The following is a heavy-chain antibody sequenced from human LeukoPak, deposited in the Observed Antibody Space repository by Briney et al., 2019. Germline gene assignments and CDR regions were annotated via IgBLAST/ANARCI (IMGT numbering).Heavy chain of an antibody. CDR1: GGSISSSSYY. V-gene: IGHV4-39*02. J-gene: IGHJ6*02. CDR3: AKDLEEVAGMDV. D-gene: IGHD2-15*01. Sequence: SETLSLTCTVSGGSISSSSYYWGWIRQPPGKGLEWIGSIYYSGSTYYNPSLKSRVTISVDTSKNQFSLKLSSVTAADTAVYYCAKDLEEVAGMDVWGQGTTVTVSS. CDR2: IYYSGST.